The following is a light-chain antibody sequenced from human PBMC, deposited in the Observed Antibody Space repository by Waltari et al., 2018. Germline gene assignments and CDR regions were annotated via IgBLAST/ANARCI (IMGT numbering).Light chain of an antibody. CDR2: GAS. Sequence: AIQVTQSPSSLSASVGDRLTITSRASQALDNWLAWYQQKPGKAPNLLIYGASVLESGVPSRFSGSGSGTDFTLTISSLQPEDFATYYCQQLHSYPRAFGGGTKVESK. J-gene: IGKJ4*01. CDR1: QALDNW. V-gene: IGKV1-13*02. CDR3: QQLHSYPRA.